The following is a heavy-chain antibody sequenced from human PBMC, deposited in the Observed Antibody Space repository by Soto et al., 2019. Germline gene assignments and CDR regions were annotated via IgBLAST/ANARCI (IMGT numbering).Heavy chain of an antibody. Sequence: EVQLLESGGGLVQPGGSLRLSCAASGFTFSSYAMSWVRQAPGKGLEWVSAISGSGGSTYYADSVKGRFTISRDNSKNTLYLQRHSLRAEDTAVYYCAKGTDCSGGSCYPTYYYYYGMDVWGQGTTVTVS. CDR1: GFTFSSYA. J-gene: IGHJ6*02. V-gene: IGHV3-23*01. CDR2: ISGSGGST. D-gene: IGHD2-15*01. CDR3: AKGTDCSGGSCYPTYYYYYGMDV.